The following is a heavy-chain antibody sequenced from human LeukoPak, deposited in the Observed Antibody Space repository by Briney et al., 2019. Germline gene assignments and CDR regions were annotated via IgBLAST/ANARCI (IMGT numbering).Heavy chain of an antibody. Sequence: GGSLRLSCAASKFTFSSYGMHWVRQAPGKGLEWVAFIRYDGSNKYYADSVKGRFTISRDNAKNSLYLQINSLRAEDTAVYYCARVGLDRRGYSGYEAFDYWGQGTLVTVSS. J-gene: IGHJ4*02. V-gene: IGHV3-30*02. CDR2: IRYDGSNK. D-gene: IGHD5-12*01. CDR1: KFTFSSYG. CDR3: ARVGLDRRGYSGYEAFDY.